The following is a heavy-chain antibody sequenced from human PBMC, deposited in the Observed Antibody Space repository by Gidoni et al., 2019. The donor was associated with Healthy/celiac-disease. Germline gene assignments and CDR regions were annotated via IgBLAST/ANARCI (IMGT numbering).Heavy chain of an antibody. D-gene: IGHD3-3*01. CDR3: ARGPFPLRFLEGGGEGYFDY. CDR1: GYTFTSYD. Sequence: QVQLVQSGAEVKKPGASVKVSCKASGYTFTSYDTNWVRQATGQGLECIGWMNPNSGNTGDAQKFQGRVTMTRNTSISTAYLELSSLISEDTAVYYCARGPFPLRFLEGGGEGYFDYWGQGTLVTVSS. J-gene: IGHJ4*02. CDR2: MNPNSGNT. V-gene: IGHV1-8*01.